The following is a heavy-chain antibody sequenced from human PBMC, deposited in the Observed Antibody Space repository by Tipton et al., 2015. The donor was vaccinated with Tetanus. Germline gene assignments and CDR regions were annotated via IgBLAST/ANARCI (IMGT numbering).Heavy chain of an antibody. Sequence: TLSLTCTVSGGSINSGGYYWSWIRQHPGKGLEWIGGIYFSGSTYYNPSLNSRVTISVDTSKNHFSLKLNSVTAADTAVYYCARDQARGARGWNYFDYWGQGILVTVSS. D-gene: IGHD1-26*01. CDR3: ARDQARGARGWNYFDY. CDR1: GGSINSGGYY. CDR2: IYFSGST. V-gene: IGHV4-31*03. J-gene: IGHJ4*02.